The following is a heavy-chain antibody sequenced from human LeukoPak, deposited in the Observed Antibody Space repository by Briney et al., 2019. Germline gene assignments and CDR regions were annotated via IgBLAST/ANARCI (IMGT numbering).Heavy chain of an antibody. CDR2: ISGSGGRT. D-gene: IGHD6-13*01. CDR1: GFTFSSYA. V-gene: IGHV3-23*01. J-gene: IGHJ4*02. Sequence: GGSLRLSCAASGFTFSSYAMAWVRQAPGKGLEWVSAISGSGGRTYSADSVQGQFTISRDNSKNTVYLQMDNLRAEDSAMYYCAKAHSISWPYAFDSWGQGTLVTASS. CDR3: AKAHSISWPYAFDS.